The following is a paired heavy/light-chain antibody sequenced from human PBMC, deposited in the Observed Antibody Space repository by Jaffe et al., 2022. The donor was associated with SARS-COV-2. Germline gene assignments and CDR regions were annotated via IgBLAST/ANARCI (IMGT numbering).Light chain of an antibody. V-gene: IGLV9-49*03. Sequence: QPVLTQPPSASASLGASVTLTCTLSSGYSNYKVDWYQQRPGKGPRFVMRVGTGGTVGYKGDGIPNRFSVWGSGLNRFLTIKNIQGEDEGDYHCGADHDNGNNFVWVFGGGTELTVL. CDR2: VGTGGTVG. CDR3: GADHDNGNNFVWV. CDR1: SGYSNYK. J-gene: IGLJ3*02.
Heavy chain of an antibody. Sequence: QVQLQESGPGLVQPSQTLSLTCTVSGASISSGSYNWNWIRRPAGKGLEWIGRISSSGSTDYDPFLKGRVTISVDTSKNQFSLGLTSVTAADTAVYFCARGDTYYSDSSGSNYRGMDVWGQGTTVTVSS. J-gene: IGHJ6*02. CDR2: ISSSGST. D-gene: IGHD3-22*01. CDR3: ARGDTYYSDSSGSNYRGMDV. V-gene: IGHV4-61*02. CDR1: GASISSGSYN.